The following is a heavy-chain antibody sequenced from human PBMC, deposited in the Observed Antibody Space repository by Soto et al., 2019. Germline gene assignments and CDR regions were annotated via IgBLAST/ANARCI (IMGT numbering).Heavy chain of an antibody. J-gene: IGHJ6*02. Sequence: GGSLRLSCAASGFTFSSYWMSWVRQAPGKGLEWVANIKQGGSEKYYVDSVKGRFTISRDNAKNSLYLQMNSLRVEDTAVYYCARDFNFDTYGMDVWGQGTTVTVSS. CDR2: IKQGGSEK. CDR3: ARDFNFDTYGMDV. D-gene: IGHD3-9*01. CDR1: GFTFSSYW. V-gene: IGHV3-7*05.